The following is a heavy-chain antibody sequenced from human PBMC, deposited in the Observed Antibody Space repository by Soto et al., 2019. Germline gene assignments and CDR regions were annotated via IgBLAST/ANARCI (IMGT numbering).Heavy chain of an antibody. J-gene: IGHJ4*02. CDR1: GYIFTGNY. D-gene: IGHD3-22*01. CDR3: AREYSSSLFDY. Sequence: EASVKVSCKASGYIFTGNYLHWVRQAPGKGLEWMGWINPNSGGTTYAQKFQGWVTMTRDTSISTVYMELSRLRADDTAVYYCAREYSSSLFDYPGQGTLVTVSS. CDR2: INPNSGGT. V-gene: IGHV1-2*04.